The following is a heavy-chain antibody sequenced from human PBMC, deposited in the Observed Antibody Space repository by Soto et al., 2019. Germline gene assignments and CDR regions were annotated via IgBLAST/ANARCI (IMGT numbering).Heavy chain of an antibody. V-gene: IGHV4-61*01. J-gene: IGHJ4*02. CDR3: ASYSSGWYDVSY. CDR1: GGSVSSGSYY. Sequence: QVQLQESGPGLVKPSETLSLTCTVSGGSVSSGSYYWSWIRQPPGKGLEWIGYIYYSGSTNYNPSLKSRVTTSVEPSKNQFSLKLNSVTAADTAVYYCASYSSGWYDVSYWGQGTLVTVSS. CDR2: IYYSGST. D-gene: IGHD6-19*01.